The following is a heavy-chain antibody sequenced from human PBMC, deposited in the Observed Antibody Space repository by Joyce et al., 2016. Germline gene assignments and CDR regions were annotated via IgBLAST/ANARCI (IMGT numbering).Heavy chain of an antibody. Sequence: EVQLVQSGAEVKKPGESLKISCKGSGYSFTSYWIGWVRQMPGKGRECMGIIYPGDSDTRYSPSFQGQVTISADKSISTAYFQWSSLLASDSAMYYCAMSSFTSMVNQWGQGTLVTVSS. CDR3: AMSSFTSMVNQ. CDR2: IYPGDSDT. V-gene: IGHV5-51*01. CDR1: GYSFTSYW. D-gene: IGHD5-18*01. J-gene: IGHJ4*02.